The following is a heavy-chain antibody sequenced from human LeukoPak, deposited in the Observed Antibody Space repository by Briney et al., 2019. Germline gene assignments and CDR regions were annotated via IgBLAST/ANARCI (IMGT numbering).Heavy chain of an antibody. D-gene: IGHD3-10*01. CDR3: AKGLLWFGSSA. CDR2: ISYDGSNK. Sequence: GRSLRLSCAASGFTFSSYGMHWVRQAPVKGLEWVAVISYDGSNKYYADSVKGRFTISRDNSKNTLYLQMNSLRAEDTAVYYCAKGLLWFGSSAWGQGTTVTVSS. V-gene: IGHV3-30*18. CDR1: GFTFSSYG. J-gene: IGHJ6*02.